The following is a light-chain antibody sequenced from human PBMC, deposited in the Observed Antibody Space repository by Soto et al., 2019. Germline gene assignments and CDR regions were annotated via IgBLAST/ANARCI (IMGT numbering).Light chain of an antibody. CDR3: SSYAGSNNYV. CDR2: GVS. CDR1: SSDVGGYNY. V-gene: IGLV2-8*01. J-gene: IGLJ1*01. Sequence: SVLTPPRSASGSPGQSVTISCTGTSSDVGGYNYVSWYQQHPGKAPKLMIYGVSKRPSGVPDRFSGSKSGNTASLTVSGLQAEDEADYYCSSYAGSNNYVFGTGTKVTVL.